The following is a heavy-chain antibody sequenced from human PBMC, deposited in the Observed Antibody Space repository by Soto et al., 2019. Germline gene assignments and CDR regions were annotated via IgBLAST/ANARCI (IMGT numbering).Heavy chain of an antibody. J-gene: IGHJ5*02. V-gene: IGHV1-58*01. Sequence: ASVKVSCKASGFTFTSSAVQWVRQARGQRLEWIGWIVVGSGNTNYAQKFQERVTITRDMSTSTAYMELSSLRSDDTAVYYCAREAFSVGENWFDPWGQGTLVTVTS. CDR1: GFTFTSSA. CDR2: IVVGSGNT. CDR3: AREAFSVGENWFDP. D-gene: IGHD3-16*01.